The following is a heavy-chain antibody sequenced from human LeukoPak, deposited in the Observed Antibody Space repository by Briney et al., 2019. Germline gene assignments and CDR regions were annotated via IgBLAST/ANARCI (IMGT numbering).Heavy chain of an antibody. V-gene: IGHV4-39*01. CDR1: GGSVSSSSHF. CDR2: IYYTGST. J-gene: IGHJ1*01. D-gene: IGHD2-15*01. Sequence: PSETLSLTCSVSGGSVSSSSHFWGWIRQPPGEGLEWIGSIYYTGSTYYNPSLKSRLTMSVDTAENQFSLKLASVTAADTAVYYCAPYCSGGSCTGCVEHWGQGTLVTVSS. CDR3: APYCSGGSCTGCVEH.